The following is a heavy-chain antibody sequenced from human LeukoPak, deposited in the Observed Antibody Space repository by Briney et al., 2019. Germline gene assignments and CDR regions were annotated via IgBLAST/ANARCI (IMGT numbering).Heavy chain of an antibody. CDR3: ARQSTEYYDILTGYYKEYYFDY. CDR2: IYYSGST. CDR1: GGSISSYY. V-gene: IGHV4-39*01. D-gene: IGHD3-9*01. J-gene: IGHJ4*02. Sequence: PSETLSLTCTVSGGSISSYYWGWIRQPPGKGLEWIGSIYYSGSTYYNPSLKSRVTISVDTSKNQFSLKLSSVTAADTAVYYCARQSTEYYDILTGYYKEYYFDYWGQGTLVTVSS.